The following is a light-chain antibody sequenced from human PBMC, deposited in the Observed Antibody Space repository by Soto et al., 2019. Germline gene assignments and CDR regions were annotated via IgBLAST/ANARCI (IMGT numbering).Light chain of an antibody. CDR1: SSNIGDNL. J-gene: IGLJ3*02. V-gene: IGLV1-44*01. CDR3: ACWDGNLGGRV. CDR2: STH. Sequence: QAVVTQPPSASGTPGQRVTISRSGSSSNIGDNLVTWYRHLPGAAPRLLIHSTHRRPSDIPERFSASKSGTSASLVISDLQPEDEGEYYCACWDGNLGGRVFGGGTKVTVL.